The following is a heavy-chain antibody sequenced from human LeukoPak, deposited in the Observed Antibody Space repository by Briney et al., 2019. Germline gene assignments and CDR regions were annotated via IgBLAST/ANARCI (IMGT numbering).Heavy chain of an antibody. CDR3: ARDVVFLSGSYPFDY. J-gene: IGHJ4*02. CDR1: GFTFSSYS. V-gene: IGHV3-48*01. CDR2: ISSSSSTI. Sequence: GGSLRLSCAASGFTFSSYSMNWVRQAPGEGLEWVSYISSSSSTIYYADSVKGRFTISRDIAKNSLYLQMNSLRAEDTAVYYCARDVVFLSGSYPFDYWGQGTLVTVSS. D-gene: IGHD1-26*01.